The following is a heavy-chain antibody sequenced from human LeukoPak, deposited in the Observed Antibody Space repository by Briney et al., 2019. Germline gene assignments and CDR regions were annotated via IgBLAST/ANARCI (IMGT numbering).Heavy chain of an antibody. V-gene: IGHV4-59*12. J-gene: IGHJ5*02. Sequence: SETLSLTCTVSGGSMYDYYWSWIRKPPVKGLEWIGHIHYNGRSNYNPSLESPATISIDMSKNQFSLKLSSVTAADTAVYYCARESADFDWLNGWFDPWGQGTLVTVSS. CDR3: ARESADFDWLNGWFDP. D-gene: IGHD3-9*01. CDR2: IHYNGRS. CDR1: GGSMYDYY.